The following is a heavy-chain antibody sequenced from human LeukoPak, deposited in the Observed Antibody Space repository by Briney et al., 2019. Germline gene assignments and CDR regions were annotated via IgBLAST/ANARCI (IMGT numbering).Heavy chain of an antibody. Sequence: ASVKVSCKASGYTFTSYDINWVRQATGQGLEWMGWMNPNSGNAGYAEKFQGRVTMTRNTSISTAYMELSSLRSEDTAVYYRARGSRQWLVQRGFDPWGQGTLVTVSS. V-gene: IGHV1-8*01. D-gene: IGHD6-19*01. J-gene: IGHJ5*02. CDR1: GYTFTSYD. CDR2: MNPNSGNA. CDR3: ARGSRQWLVQRGFDP.